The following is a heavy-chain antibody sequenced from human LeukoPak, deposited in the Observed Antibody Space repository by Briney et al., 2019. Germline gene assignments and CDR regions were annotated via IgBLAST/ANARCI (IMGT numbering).Heavy chain of an antibody. V-gene: IGHV4-61*02. CDR3: ARRYCSGGSCYSDRGAFDI. Sequence: PSQTLSLTCTVSGGSISSGSYYWSWIRQPAGKGLEWIGRIYTSGSTNYNPSLKSRVTISVDTSKNQFSLMLRSVTAADTAVYYCARRYCSGGSCYSDRGAFDIWGQGTMVTVSS. CDR2: IYTSGST. D-gene: IGHD2-15*01. CDR1: GGSISSGSYY. J-gene: IGHJ3*02.